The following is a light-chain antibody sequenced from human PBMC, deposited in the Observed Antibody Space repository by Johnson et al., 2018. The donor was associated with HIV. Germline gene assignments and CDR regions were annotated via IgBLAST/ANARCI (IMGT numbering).Light chain of an antibody. CDR2: DNN. J-gene: IGLJ1*01. CDR1: SSNIGHNY. V-gene: IGLV1-51*01. CDR3: GTWDSSLSAYV. Sequence: QSVLTQPPSMSAAPVQKVTISCSGSSSNIGHNYVSWYQQVPGTAPKLLIYDNNKRPSGIPDRFSASKSGTSATLGITGLQTGDEADYYCGTWDSSLSAYVFGTGTKVTVL.